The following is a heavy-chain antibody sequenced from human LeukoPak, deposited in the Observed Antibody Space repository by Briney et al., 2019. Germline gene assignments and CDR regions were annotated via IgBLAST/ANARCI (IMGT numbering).Heavy chain of an antibody. CDR2: INSDGSST. V-gene: IGHV3-74*01. J-gene: IGHJ4*02. CDR3: VRDGGSFSDFDY. D-gene: IGHD1-26*01. CDR1: GFTFSRYW. Sequence: GGSLRLSCAASGFTFSRYWIHWVRQAPGKGLVWVSRINSDGSSTSYADSVKGRFTISRDNAKNTLYLQMNSLRAEDTAVYYCVRDGGSFSDFDYWGQGTLVTVSS.